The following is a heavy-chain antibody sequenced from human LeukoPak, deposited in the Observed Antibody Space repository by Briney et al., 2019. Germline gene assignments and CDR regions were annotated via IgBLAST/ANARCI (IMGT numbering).Heavy chain of an antibody. V-gene: IGHV3-21*01. CDR2: ITSSGTYI. CDR3: ARDPYSGSYGDYYYYYMDV. CDR1: GFTFDDYG. J-gene: IGHJ6*03. D-gene: IGHD1-26*01. Sequence: SGGSLRLSCAASGFTFDDYGMNWVRQAPGKGLEWVSSITSSGTYIYYADSVKGRFTISRDNAKNSLYLQMNSLRPEDTAVYYCARDPYSGSYGDYYYYYMDVWGKGTTVTISS.